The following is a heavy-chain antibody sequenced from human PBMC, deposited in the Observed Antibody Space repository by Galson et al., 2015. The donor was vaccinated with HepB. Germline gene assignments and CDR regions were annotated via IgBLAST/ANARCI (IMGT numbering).Heavy chain of an antibody. CDR1: GFTFSSYG. D-gene: IGHD6-13*01. CDR3: ARGGLIAAAGLTDS. V-gene: IGHV3-33*01. J-gene: IGHJ5*02. Sequence: LRLSCAASGFTFSSYGMHWVRQAPGKGLGWVALIWYDGSNKYYADSVKGRFTISRDNSNNTLYLQMNSLRAEDTAVYYCARGGLIAAAGLTDSWGQGTLVTVSS. CDR2: IWYDGSNK.